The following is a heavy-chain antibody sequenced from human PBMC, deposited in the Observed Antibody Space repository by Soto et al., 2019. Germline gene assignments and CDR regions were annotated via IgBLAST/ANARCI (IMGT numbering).Heavy chain of an antibody. V-gene: IGHV4-59*01. CDR3: AREGIAARPRYNWFDP. Sequence: PSETLSLTCTVSGGSISSYYWSWIRQPPGKGLEWIGYIYYSGSTNYNPSLKSRVTISVDTSKNQFSLKLSSVTAADTAVYYCAREGIAARPRYNWFDPWGQGTLVTVSS. D-gene: IGHD6-6*01. J-gene: IGHJ5*02. CDR2: IYYSGST. CDR1: GGSISSYY.